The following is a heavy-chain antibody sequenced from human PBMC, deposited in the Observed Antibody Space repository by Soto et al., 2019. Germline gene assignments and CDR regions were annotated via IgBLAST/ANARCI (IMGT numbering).Heavy chain of an antibody. CDR1: GFTFSSYW. J-gene: IGHJ4*02. CDR3: ARERGGYSSDF. CDR2: INGDGSYT. V-gene: IGHV3-74*01. Sequence: GGSLRLSCAASGFTFSSYWMHWLRQVPGKGLVWVSRINGDGSYTNYADSVKGRFTISRDNAKNTLYLQMNSLRAEDTAEYYCARERGGYSSDFWGQGTLVTVSS. D-gene: IGHD2-15*01.